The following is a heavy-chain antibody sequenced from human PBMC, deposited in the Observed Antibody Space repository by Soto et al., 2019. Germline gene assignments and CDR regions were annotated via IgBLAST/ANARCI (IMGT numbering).Heavy chain of an antibody. V-gene: IGHV4-59*01. J-gene: IGHJ5*02. CDR3: ARSPSIAAPNWFDP. CDR1: GGSISSYY. D-gene: IGHD6-6*01. Sequence: SETLSLTCTVSGGSISSYYWSWIRQPPGKGLEWIGYIYYSGSTNYNPSLKSRVTISVDTSKNQFSLKLSSVTAADTAVYYCARSPSIAAPNWFDPWGQGTLVTLSS. CDR2: IYYSGST.